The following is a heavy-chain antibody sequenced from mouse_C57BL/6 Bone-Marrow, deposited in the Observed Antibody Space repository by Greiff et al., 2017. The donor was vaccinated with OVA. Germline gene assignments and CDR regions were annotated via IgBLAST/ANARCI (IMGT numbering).Heavy chain of an antibody. CDR3: AREGADGYYVFAY. CDR1: GYTFTSYW. CDR2: IDPSDSAT. Sequence: QVQLQQPGAELVRPGSSVKLSCKASGYTFTSYWMHWVKQRPIQGLEWIGNIDPSDSATHYNQKFKDKATLTVDKSSSTAYMQLSSLTSEDSAVYYCAREGADGYYVFAYWGQGPLVTVSA. J-gene: IGHJ3*01. D-gene: IGHD2-3*01. V-gene: IGHV1-52*01.